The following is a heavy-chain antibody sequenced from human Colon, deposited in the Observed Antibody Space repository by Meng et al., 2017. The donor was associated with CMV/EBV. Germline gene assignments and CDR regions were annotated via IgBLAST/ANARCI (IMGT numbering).Heavy chain of an antibody. J-gene: IGHJ4*02. CDR3: ARDVLWGSSSTYFDS. V-gene: IGHV1-69*04. D-gene: IGHD6-6*01. CDR2: ISPALGLA. Sequence: SVKVSCKASGGTFRSYSISWLRQAPGQGPEWMGRISPALGLASYPQKFPDRITITADISTSTAYMELTTLRSDGTAVYYCARDVLWGSSSTYFDSWGQGTLVTVSS. CDR1: GGTFRSYS.